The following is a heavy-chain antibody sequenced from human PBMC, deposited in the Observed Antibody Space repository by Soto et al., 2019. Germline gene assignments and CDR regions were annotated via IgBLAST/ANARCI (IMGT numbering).Heavy chain of an antibody. CDR2: IIPIFGTA. J-gene: IGHJ6*02. D-gene: IGHD6-6*01. CDR1: GGTFSSYA. Sequence: GASVKVSCKASGGTFSSYAISWVRQAPGQGLEWMGGIIPIFGTANYAQKFQGRVTITADESTSTAYMELSSLRSEDTAVYYCASHIGIAARPGGHYYGMDVWGQGTTVTVSS. V-gene: IGHV1-69*13. CDR3: ASHIGIAARPGGHYYGMDV.